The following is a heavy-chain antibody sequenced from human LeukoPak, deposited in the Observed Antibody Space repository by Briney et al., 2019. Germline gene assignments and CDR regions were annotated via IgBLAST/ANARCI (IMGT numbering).Heavy chain of an antibody. CDR3: ARDNNLEFDY. V-gene: IGHV3-7*01. D-gene: IGHD1-14*01. CDR2: IRQDGSET. J-gene: IGHJ4*02. CDR1: GFTFSTYW. Sequence: GGSLRLSCAASGFTFSTYWMSWVRQAPGKRLGWVANIRQDGSETYYVDSVKGRFTISKDNVKNSVYLQMNSLRAEDTAVYYCARDNNLEFDYWGQGTLVTVSS.